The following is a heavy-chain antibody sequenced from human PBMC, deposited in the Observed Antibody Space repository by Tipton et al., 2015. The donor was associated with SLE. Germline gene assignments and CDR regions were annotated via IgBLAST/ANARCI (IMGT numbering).Heavy chain of an antibody. J-gene: IGHJ4*02. Sequence: TLSLTCTVSGGSISSSSYYWSWIRQAPGKGLEWFGYIHYSGSTRYNPSLESRVTMSVDTSKNQFSLKLRSVSAADTAVYYCARYTRADYSTSSSDFDHWGQGTLVTVSS. CDR2: IHYSGST. CDR3: ARYTRADYSTSSSDFDH. CDR1: GGSISSSSYY. D-gene: IGHD4-11*01. V-gene: IGHV4-61*01.